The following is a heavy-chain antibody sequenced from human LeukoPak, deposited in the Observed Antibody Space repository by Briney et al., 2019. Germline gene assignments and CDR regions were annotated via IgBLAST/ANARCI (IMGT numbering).Heavy chain of an antibody. Sequence: GASVKVSCEASGYTFTSYGISWVRQAPGQGREWRGWISAYNGNTNHAQKLQGRVTMTTDTSTTTAYMELRSLRSDDTAVYYCARDPGGYSYGENDYWGQGTLVTVSS. D-gene: IGHD5-18*01. V-gene: IGHV1-18*01. J-gene: IGHJ4*02. CDR3: ARDPGGYSYGENDY. CDR1: GYTFTSYG. CDR2: ISAYNGNT.